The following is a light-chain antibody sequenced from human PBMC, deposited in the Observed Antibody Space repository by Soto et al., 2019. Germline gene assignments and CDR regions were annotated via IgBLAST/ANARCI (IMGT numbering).Light chain of an antibody. V-gene: IGKV3-11*01. CDR2: DAS. J-gene: IGKJ5*01. CDR1: QSVSSY. Sequence: EIVMTPSPATLSVSPGERATLSCRASQSVSSYLAWYQQKPGQAPRLLIYDASNRATGIPARFSGSGSGTDFTLTISSLEPEDFAVYYCQQRSNWQVTFGQGTRLEIK. CDR3: QQRSNWQVT.